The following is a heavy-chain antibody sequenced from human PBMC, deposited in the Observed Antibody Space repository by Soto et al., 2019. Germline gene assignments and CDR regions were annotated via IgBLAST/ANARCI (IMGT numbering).Heavy chain of an antibody. CDR1: GFTFSSYA. CDR3: APISRGYSGYDPKFDY. J-gene: IGHJ4*02. CDR2: ISGSGGST. Sequence: GGSLRLSCAASGFTFSSYAMSWVRQAPGKGLEWVSAISGSGGSTYYADSVKGRFTISRDNSKNTLYRQMNSLRAEDTAVYYCAPISRGYSGYDPKFDYWGQGTLVTVSS. D-gene: IGHD5-12*01. V-gene: IGHV3-23*01.